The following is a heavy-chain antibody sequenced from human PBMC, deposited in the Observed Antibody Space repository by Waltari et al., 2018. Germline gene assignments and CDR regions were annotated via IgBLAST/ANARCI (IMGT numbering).Heavy chain of an antibody. CDR1: GFTFSNYA. J-gene: IGHJ4*02. D-gene: IGHD6-19*01. V-gene: IGHV3-30*01. CDR2: ISNDGTNK. Sequence: QVQLVESGGGVVQPGRALRLSCAASGFTFSNYAVHWVRQAPGKGLEWVTKISNDGTNKYYADSVKGRFTISRDNSKNTLYLQMNSLRPDDTAVYYCARDSDSSGWYIDYWGQGTLVTVSS. CDR3: ARDSDSSGWYIDY.